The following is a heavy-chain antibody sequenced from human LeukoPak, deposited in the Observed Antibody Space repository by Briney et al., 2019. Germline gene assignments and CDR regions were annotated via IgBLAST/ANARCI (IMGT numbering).Heavy chain of an antibody. CDR1: GCTLTVLS. CDR2: FDPEDGET. Sequence: GASVTVTCKVSGCTLTVLSMHWVRQAPGKGLEWMGGFDPEDGETIYAQKFQGRVTMTEDTSTDTAYMELSSLRSEDTAVYYCATDPGQQVGSYHWGQGTLVTVSS. CDR3: ATDPGQQVGSYH. J-gene: IGHJ5*02. V-gene: IGHV1-24*01. D-gene: IGHD1-26*01.